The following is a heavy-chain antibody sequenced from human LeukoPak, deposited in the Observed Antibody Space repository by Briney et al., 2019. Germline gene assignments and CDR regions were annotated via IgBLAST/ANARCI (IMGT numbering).Heavy chain of an antibody. CDR1: GFTFSSYA. J-gene: IGHJ6*03. Sequence: PGGSLRLSCAASGFTFSSYAMSWVRQAPGKGLEWASGISSSGGTTYYADSVKGRFTISRDNSKNTLYLQSNSLRAEDTAVYHCAKENGYMDVWGKGTIVTVSS. CDR2: ISSSGGTT. CDR3: AKENGYMDV. V-gene: IGHV3-23*01.